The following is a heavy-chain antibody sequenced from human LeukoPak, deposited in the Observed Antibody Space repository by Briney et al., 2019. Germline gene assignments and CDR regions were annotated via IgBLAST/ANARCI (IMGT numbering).Heavy chain of an antibody. CDR2: INPNSGGT. J-gene: IGHJ5*02. CDR3: ARGDVVSTTYWRGWFDP. D-gene: IGHD5/OR15-5a*01. V-gene: IGHV1-2*02. CDR1: GYSFTSHY. Sequence: GASVKVSCKASGYSFTSHYMHWVRQAPRQGLEWMGWINPNSGGTNYAQKFQGRVTMTRDTSISTTFMELSRLRSDDTAVYYCARGDVVSTTYWRGWFDPWGQGTPVTVSS.